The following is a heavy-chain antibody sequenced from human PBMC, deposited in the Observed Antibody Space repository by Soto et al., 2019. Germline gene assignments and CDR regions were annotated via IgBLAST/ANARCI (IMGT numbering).Heavy chain of an antibody. V-gene: IGHV1-3*01. CDR1: RYTFSTYA. Sequence: ASVQVSCKASRYTFSTYAIHWLLQAPGQRLEWMGWINAGNGNTKYSQKFQGRVTITRDTSASTAYMELSSLRSEDTAVYYCARDGAVAGGINFDYWGQGTLVTVSS. D-gene: IGHD6-19*01. CDR2: INAGNGNT. J-gene: IGHJ4*02. CDR3: ARDGAVAGGINFDY.